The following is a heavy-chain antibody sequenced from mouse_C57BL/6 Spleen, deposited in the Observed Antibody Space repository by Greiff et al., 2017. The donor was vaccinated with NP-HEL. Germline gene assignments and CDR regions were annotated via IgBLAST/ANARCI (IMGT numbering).Heavy chain of an antibody. J-gene: IGHJ2*01. CDR3: ARGVYYYGSSYENFDY. CDR2: INPNNGGT. CDR1: GYTFTDYN. V-gene: IGHV1-18*01. Sequence: EVQLQQSGPELVKPGASVKIPCKASGYTFTDYNMDWVKQSHGKSLEWIGDINPNNGGTIYNQKFKGKATLTVDKSSSTAYMDARSLTSEDTAGYYCARGVYYYGSSYENFDYWGQGTTLTVSS. D-gene: IGHD1-1*01.